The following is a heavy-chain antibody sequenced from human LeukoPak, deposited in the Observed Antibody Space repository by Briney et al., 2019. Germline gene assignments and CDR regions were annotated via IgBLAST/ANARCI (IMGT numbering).Heavy chain of an antibody. D-gene: IGHD3-10*01. V-gene: IGHV3-21*06. J-gene: IGHJ3*02. CDR2: TDTSGRYV. CDR1: GFTFSNYG. Sequence: SGGSLRLSCAASGFTFSNYGMNWVRQAPGKGLEWVSFTDTSGRYVYYGDSVKGRFTISRDNAKNLLLLQMNGLRAEDTALYYCARGRSITLLRGVAMSDGFDIWGQGAMVAVSS. CDR3: ARGRSITLLRGVAMSDGFDI.